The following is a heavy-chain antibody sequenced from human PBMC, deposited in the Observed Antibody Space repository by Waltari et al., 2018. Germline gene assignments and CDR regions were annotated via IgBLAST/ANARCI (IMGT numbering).Heavy chain of an antibody. V-gene: IGHV4-34*01. D-gene: IGHD3-9*01. CDR3: ARGTGPLYYYYYMDV. Sequence: QVQLQQWRAGLLKPSETLSLTCAVYGGSFSGYYWSWIRQPPGKGLEWIGEINHSGSTNYNPSLKSRVTISVDTSKNQFSLKLSSVTAADTAVYYCARGTGPLYYYYYMDVWGKGTTVTVSS. CDR1: GGSFSGYY. J-gene: IGHJ6*03. CDR2: INHSGST.